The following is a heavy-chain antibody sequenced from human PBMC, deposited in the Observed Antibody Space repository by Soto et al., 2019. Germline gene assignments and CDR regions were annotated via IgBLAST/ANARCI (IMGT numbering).Heavy chain of an antibody. Sequence: QVQLQESGPGLVKPSGTLSLTCAVSGGSVSSSNWWSWVRQSPGKGLEWMGEIYHSGSAHYNPSLQSRATISVDKSKNQFSLRLTSVTAADTAVYYCARVPGVVVSADDAFDIWGPGTRVIVSS. CDR2: IYHSGSA. J-gene: IGHJ3*02. V-gene: IGHV4-4*02. D-gene: IGHD2-21*01. CDR3: ARVPGVVVSADDAFDI. CDR1: GGSVSSSNW.